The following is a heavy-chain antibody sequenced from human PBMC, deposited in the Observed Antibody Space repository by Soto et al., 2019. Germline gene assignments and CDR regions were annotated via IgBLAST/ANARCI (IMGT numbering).Heavy chain of an antibody. V-gene: IGHV4-39*01. Sequence: SETLSLTCTVSGGSISSSSYYWGWIRQPPGKGLEWIGSIYYSGSTYYNPSLKSRVTISVDTSKNQFSLKLSSVTAADTAVYYCARHSTILGVVKRSFDPWGQGTLVTLSS. J-gene: IGHJ5*02. CDR2: IYYSGST. D-gene: IGHD3-3*01. CDR1: GGSISSSSYY. CDR3: ARHSTILGVVKRSFDP.